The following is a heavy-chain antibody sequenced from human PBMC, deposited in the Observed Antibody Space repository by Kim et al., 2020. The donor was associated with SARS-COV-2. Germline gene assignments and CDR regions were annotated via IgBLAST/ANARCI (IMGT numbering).Heavy chain of an antibody. CDR2: ISYDGSNK. CDR1: GFTFSSYG. J-gene: IGHJ6*02. D-gene: IGHD3-10*01. Sequence: GGSLRLSCAASGFTFSSYGMHWVRHAPGKGLEWVAVISYDGSNKYYADSVKGRFTISRDNSKNTLYLQMNSLRAEDTAVYYCAKDAMVRGVIGYYGMDVWGQGTTVTVSS. V-gene: IGHV3-30*18. CDR3: AKDAMVRGVIGYYGMDV.